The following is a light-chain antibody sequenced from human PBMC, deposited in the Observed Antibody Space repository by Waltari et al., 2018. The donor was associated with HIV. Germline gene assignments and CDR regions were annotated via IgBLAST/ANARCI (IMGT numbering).Light chain of an antibody. Sequence: EIVLTQSPGALSLSPGDRATLSCRASQSVSSSHLAWYQQRPGQAPRLLMYGTSSRATGIPDRFSGSGSGTDFTLTISRLEPEDFAVYYCQQYGSSAPLTFGGGTKVEIK. CDR3: QQYGSSAPLT. CDR2: GTS. J-gene: IGKJ4*01. V-gene: IGKV3-20*01. CDR1: QSVSSSH.